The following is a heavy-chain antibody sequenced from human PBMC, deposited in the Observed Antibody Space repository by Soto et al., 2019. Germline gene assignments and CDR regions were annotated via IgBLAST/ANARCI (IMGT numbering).Heavy chain of an antibody. D-gene: IGHD5-12*01. V-gene: IGHV4-31*03. CDR1: GGSISSGGYY. CDR2: IYYSGRT. CDR3: ARGMATGDAQGTWYFDL. Sequence: QVQLQESGPGLVKPSQTLSLTCTVSGGSISSGGYYWSWIRQHPGKGLEWIGYIYYSGRTYYNPALKSRVTISVDTSKNQFSLKLSSVTAADTAVYYCARGMATGDAQGTWYFDLWGRGTLVTVSS. J-gene: IGHJ2*01.